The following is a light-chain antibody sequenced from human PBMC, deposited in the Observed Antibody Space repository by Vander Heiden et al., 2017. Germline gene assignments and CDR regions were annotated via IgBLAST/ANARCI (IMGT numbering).Light chain of an antibody. CDR3: HQDESYPLT. J-gene: IGKJ4*01. CDR2: ADS. Sequence: HLTPFPSSMSASVGDTITITCRASQNMRNELGWYQQRPGEAPRLLIYADSHLQGAVPSRFNGTQSGREFTLTISGLQPEDFATYYCHQDESYPLTFGGGTKVE. CDR1: QNMRNE. V-gene: IGKV1-6*01.